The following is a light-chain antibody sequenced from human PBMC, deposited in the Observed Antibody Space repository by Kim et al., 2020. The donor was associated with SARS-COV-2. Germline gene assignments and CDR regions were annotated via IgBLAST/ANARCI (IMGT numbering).Light chain of an antibody. CDR1: RLGDRY. J-gene: IGLJ2*01. CDR3: QAWDSSTAV. V-gene: IGLV3-1*01. CDR2: QDM. Sequence: VSPGQTASITCAGDRLGDRYACWYQQKPGQSPVLVIYQDMKRPSGIPERFSGSNSGNTATLTISGTQAMDEADYYCQAWDSSTAVFGGGTKLTFL.